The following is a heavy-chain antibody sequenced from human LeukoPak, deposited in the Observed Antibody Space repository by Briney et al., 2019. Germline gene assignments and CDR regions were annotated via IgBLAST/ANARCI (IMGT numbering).Heavy chain of an antibody. J-gene: IGHJ5*02. Sequence: GGSLRLSCAASGFTVSSNYMSWVRQAPGKGLEWVSSISSSGSHTYYADSVKGRFTISRDNAKKSLYLQMNTLRAEDTAVYYCAGHSSGWYNWFDPWGQGTLVTVSS. CDR3: AGHSSGWYNWFDP. V-gene: IGHV3-21*01. CDR1: GFTVSSNY. CDR2: ISSSGSHT. D-gene: IGHD6-19*01.